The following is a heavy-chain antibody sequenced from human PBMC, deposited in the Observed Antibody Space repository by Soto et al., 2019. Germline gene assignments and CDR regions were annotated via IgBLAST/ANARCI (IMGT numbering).Heavy chain of an antibody. Sequence: EVQLVESGGGLVQPGRSLRLSCAASGFTFVDYAMHWVRQAPGKGLEWVSGISWNSGSIGYADSVKGRFTISRDNAKNALYLQMNSLRAEDTALYYCAKDIQSGYDFGGVDYWGQGTLVTVSS. CDR1: GFTFVDYA. V-gene: IGHV3-9*01. CDR2: ISWNSGSI. J-gene: IGHJ4*02. CDR3: AKDIQSGYDFGGVDY. D-gene: IGHD5-12*01.